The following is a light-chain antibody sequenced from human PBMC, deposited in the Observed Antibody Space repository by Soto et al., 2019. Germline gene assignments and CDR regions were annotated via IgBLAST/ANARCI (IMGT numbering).Light chain of an antibody. V-gene: IGLV2-14*01. CDR3: SSYTSSSTLV. Sequence: QSVLTQPASVSGSPGQSITISCTGTSSDVGGYNYVSWYQQHPDKAPKLMIYEVSNRPSGVSNRFSGSKSGNTASLTISGLHAEDEADYYCSSYTSSSTLVFGGGTQLTVL. CDR1: SSDVGGYNY. CDR2: EVS. J-gene: IGLJ2*01.